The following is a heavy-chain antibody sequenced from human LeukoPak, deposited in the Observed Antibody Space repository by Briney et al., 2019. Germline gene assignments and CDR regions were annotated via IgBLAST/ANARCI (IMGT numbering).Heavy chain of an antibody. CDR3: AKTSGWPYNFDY. CDR2: ISGSGAST. J-gene: IGHJ4*02. D-gene: IGHD6-19*01. Sequence: GGSLRLSCAASGFTFSSYAMTWVRQAPGEGLEWVSDISGSGASTYYADSVKGRFTVSRDNSKNTLYLQMNSLRSEDTAVYYCAKTSGWPYNFDYWGQGTLVTVSS. CDR1: GFTFSSYA. V-gene: IGHV3-23*01.